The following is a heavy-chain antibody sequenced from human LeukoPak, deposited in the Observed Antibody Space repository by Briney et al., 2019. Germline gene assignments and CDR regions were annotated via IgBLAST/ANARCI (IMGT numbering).Heavy chain of an antibody. J-gene: IGHJ4*02. D-gene: IGHD3-22*01. V-gene: IGHV1-18*01. CDR3: AGGGDSSGLNRFAY. CDR1: GYTFTSYG. Sequence: GASVKVSCKASGYTFTSYGISWVRQAPGQGLEWMGWISTYNGNTNYAQKLQGRVTMTRDTSTSTAYMELRSLRSDDTAVYYCAGGGDSSGLNRFAYWGQGTLVTVSS. CDR2: ISTYNGNT.